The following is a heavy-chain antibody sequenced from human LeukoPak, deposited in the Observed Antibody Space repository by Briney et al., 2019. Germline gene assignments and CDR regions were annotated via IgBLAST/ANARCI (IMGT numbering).Heavy chain of an antibody. CDR2: IIPILGIA. V-gene: IGHV1-69*04. CDR1: GGTFSSYA. Sequence: SVKVSCKASGGTFSSYAISWVRQAPGQGLEWMGRIIPILGIANYAQKFQGRVTITADKSTSTAYMELSSLRSEDTAVYYCARYPRGIAEAESYGMDVWGQGTTVTVSS. J-gene: IGHJ6*02. CDR3: ARYPRGIAEAESYGMDV. D-gene: IGHD6-19*01.